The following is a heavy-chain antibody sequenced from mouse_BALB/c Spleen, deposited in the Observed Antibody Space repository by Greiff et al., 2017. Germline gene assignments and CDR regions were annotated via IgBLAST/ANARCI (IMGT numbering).Heavy chain of an antibody. CDR1: GYTFTDYW. CDR3: ARNYYGSLDY. V-gene: IGHV1-69*01. CDR2: IDTSDSYT. Sequence: QVQLQQPGAELVMPGASVKISCKASGYTFTDYWMHWVKQRPGQGLEWIGAIDTSDSYTSYNQKFKGKATLTVDESSSTAYMQLSSLTSEDSAVYYCARNYYGSLDYWGQGTTLTVSS. D-gene: IGHD1-1*01. J-gene: IGHJ2*01.